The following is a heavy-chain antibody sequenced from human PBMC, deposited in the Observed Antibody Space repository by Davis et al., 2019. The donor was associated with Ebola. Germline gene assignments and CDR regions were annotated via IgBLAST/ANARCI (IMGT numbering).Heavy chain of an antibody. J-gene: IGHJ6*03. CDR2: FLYGGTT. CDR3: AWGFSMKAVAQNGYMDV. CDR1: GGAIGSSAYF. V-gene: IGHV4-39*07. D-gene: IGHD3-22*01. Sequence: PSETLSLTCSVSGGAIGSSAYFWGWIRQSPGKGLEYIGNFLYGGTTHSSPSLKSQVTMSIDTSQNQFSLELTSVTAADTATYYCAWGFSMKAVAQNGYMDVWGKGTTVTVSS.